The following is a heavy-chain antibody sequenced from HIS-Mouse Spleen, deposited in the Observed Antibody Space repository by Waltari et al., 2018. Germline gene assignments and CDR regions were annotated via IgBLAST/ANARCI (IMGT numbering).Heavy chain of an antibody. D-gene: IGHD3-22*01. Sequence: QVQLVQSGAEVKKPGASVKVSCKASGYTFTSYGISWVRQATGQGLEWMGWISAYNGNTNYAQKLQGRVTMTTDTSTSTAYMELRSLRSDDTAVYYCARDTDYYDSSGEIDAFDIWGQGTMVTVSS. CDR2: ISAYNGNT. V-gene: IGHV1-18*01. CDR3: ARDTDYYDSSGEIDAFDI. CDR1: GYTFTSYG. J-gene: IGHJ3*02.